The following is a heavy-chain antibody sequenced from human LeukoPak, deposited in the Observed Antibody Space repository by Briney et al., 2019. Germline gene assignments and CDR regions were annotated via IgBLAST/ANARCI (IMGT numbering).Heavy chain of an antibody. CDR1: GFTFSSYA. CDR3: ARGAYCSGGSCENEAVL. CDR2: ISSSSSYI. J-gene: IGHJ4*02. Sequence: GGSLRLSCAASGFTFSSYAMSWVRQAPGKGLEWVSSISSSSSYIYYADSVKGRFTISRDNAKNSLYLQMNSLRAEDTAVYYCARGAYCSGGSCENEAVLWGQGTLVTVSS. D-gene: IGHD2-15*01. V-gene: IGHV3-21*01.